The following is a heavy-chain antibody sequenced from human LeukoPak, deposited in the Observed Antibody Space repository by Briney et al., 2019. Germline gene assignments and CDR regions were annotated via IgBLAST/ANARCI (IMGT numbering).Heavy chain of an antibody. Sequence: GGSLRLSCAASGFSFGSYDMNWVRQAPGKGLEWVSSITTSSSYIYYADSVKGRFTVSRDNAKSSLYLQMNSLRAEDTAVYYCASHIVVVTAIRYYAMDVWGQGTTDTVSS. D-gene: IGHD2-2*01. CDR1: GFSFGSYD. J-gene: IGHJ6*02. CDR3: ASHIVVVTAIRYYAMDV. V-gene: IGHV3-21*01. CDR2: ITTSSSYI.